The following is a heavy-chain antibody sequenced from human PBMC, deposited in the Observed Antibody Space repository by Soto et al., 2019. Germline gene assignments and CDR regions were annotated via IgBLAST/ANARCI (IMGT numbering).Heavy chain of an antibody. V-gene: IGHV3-33*01. CDR2: ILNDGSNR. D-gene: IGHD3-10*01. CDR1: GFTFSNYG. J-gene: IGHJ6*02. CDR3: ARDDEYSGNGMDV. Sequence: QVQLVESGGGVVQPGRYLRISCAASGFTFSNYGMHWVRQAPGKGLEWVAVILNDGSNRYQADSVKDRFTISRDNSKNMLYLQMNSLRAEDTAVYYCARDDEYSGNGMDVWGQGTTVTVS.